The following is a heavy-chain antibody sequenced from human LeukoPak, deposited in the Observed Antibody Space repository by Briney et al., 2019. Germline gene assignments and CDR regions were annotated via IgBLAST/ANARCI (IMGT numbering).Heavy chain of an antibody. J-gene: IGHJ6*02. Sequence: QSGGSLRLSCAASGFTFSSYAMSWVRQAPGKGLEWVSAISGSGGSTYYADSVKGRFTISRDNSKNTLYLQMNSLRAEDTAVYYCARSERPPGSGGSYSSSAADYYYGMDVWGQGTTVTVSS. CDR2: ISGSGGST. V-gene: IGHV3-23*01. D-gene: IGHD2-15*01. CDR3: ARSERPPGSGGSYSSSAADYYYGMDV. CDR1: GFTFSSYA.